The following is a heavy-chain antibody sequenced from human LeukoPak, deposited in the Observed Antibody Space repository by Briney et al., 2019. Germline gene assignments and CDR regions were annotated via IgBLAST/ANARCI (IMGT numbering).Heavy chain of an antibody. J-gene: IGHJ5*02. Sequence: SETLSLTCAVYGGSFSGYYWSWTRQPPGKGLEWIGEINHSGSTNYNPSLKSRVTISVDTSKNQFSLKLSSVTAADTAVYYCARAPSWYPYNWFDPWGQGTLVTVSS. V-gene: IGHV4-34*01. CDR1: GGSFSGYY. D-gene: IGHD6-13*01. CDR2: INHSGST. CDR3: ARAPSWYPYNWFDP.